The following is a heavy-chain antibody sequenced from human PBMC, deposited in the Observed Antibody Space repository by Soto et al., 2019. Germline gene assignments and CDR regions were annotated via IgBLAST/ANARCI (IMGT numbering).Heavy chain of an antibody. D-gene: IGHD4-17*01. CDR3: ARDGPPIDYGDYTRPGLGMDV. J-gene: IGHJ6*02. V-gene: IGHV4-39*07. CDR1: DDSINSDKYY. Sequence: SETLSLTCSVSDDSINSDKYYWGWIRQPPGKGLEWIGGIYYRGNAYYNPSLKTRVTISVDTSKNQFSLKLSSVTAADTAVYYCARDGPPIDYGDYTRPGLGMDVWGQGTTVTVSS. CDR2: IYYRGNA.